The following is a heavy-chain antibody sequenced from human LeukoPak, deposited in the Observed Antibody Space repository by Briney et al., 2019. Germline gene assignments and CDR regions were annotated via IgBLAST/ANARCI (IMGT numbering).Heavy chain of an antibody. D-gene: IGHD3-22*01. CDR1: GFTFSSYE. CDR2: ISSSGSTI. J-gene: IGHJ4*02. CDR3: DRDHSMGVNDCGGYYVDY. V-gene: IGHV3-48*03. Sequence: GGSLRLSCAASGFTFSSYEMNWVRQAPGKGLEWVSYISSSGSTIYYADSVKGRFTLSRDNAKNSLYLQINSLRAEDTAVYYCDRDHSMGVNDCGGYYVDYWGQGTLVTVSS.